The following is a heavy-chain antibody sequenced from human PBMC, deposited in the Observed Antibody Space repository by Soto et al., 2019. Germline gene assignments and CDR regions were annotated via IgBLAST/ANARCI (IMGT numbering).Heavy chain of an antibody. CDR3: ARDKVQYDFWGGTLDS. V-gene: IGHV3-30-3*01. CDR2: ISSDGGNK. J-gene: IGHJ4*02. CDR1: NFVFSVYS. D-gene: IGHD3-3*01. Sequence: QLVESGGGVVQPESSLKLSCTASNFVFSVYSLHWVRQAPGKGLEWVALISSDGGNKYYADSVKGRFTISRDNSKNTLYLQMNSLRREDTAVYYCARDKVQYDFWGGTLDSWGQGTLVTVSS.